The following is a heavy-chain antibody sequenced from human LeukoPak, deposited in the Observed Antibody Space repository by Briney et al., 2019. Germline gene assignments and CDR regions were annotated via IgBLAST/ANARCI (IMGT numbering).Heavy chain of an antibody. J-gene: IGHJ4*02. Sequence: GGSLRLSCAASGFPFSSHNMNWVRQAPGKGLEWVSYITSSSSYIYYADSVKGRSTISRDNAKNSLYLQMDSLRAEDTAVYCCARAIFSSGWYLIDYWGQGTLVTISS. V-gene: IGHV3-21*01. CDR3: ARAIFSSGWYLIDY. CDR2: ITSSSSYI. CDR1: GFPFSSHN. D-gene: IGHD6-19*01.